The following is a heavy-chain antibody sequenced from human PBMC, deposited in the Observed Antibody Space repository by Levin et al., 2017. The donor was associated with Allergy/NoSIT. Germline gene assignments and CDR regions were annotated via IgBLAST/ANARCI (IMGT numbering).Heavy chain of an antibody. CDR3: AKGIDPYSYGYGALDY. Sequence: TGGSLRLSCAASGFSFSSYAMHWVRQAPGKGLEWVAVISYDGSNKYYADSVKGRFTISRDSSKNTLYLEMNSLRAEDTAVYYCAKGIDPYSYGYGALDYWGQGTLVTVSS. V-gene: IGHV3-30*18. CDR1: GFSFSSYA. CDR2: ISYDGSNK. J-gene: IGHJ4*02. D-gene: IGHD5-18*01.